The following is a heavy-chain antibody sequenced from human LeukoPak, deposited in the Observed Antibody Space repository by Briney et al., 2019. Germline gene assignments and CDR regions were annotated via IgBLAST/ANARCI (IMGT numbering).Heavy chain of an antibody. CDR1: GGSISSGGYY. Sequence: SQTLSLTCTVSGGSISSGGYYWSWIRQHPGKGLEWIGYIYYSGSTYYNPSLKSRVTISVDTSKNQFSLRLSSVTAADTAVYYCARGLCSGGSCLNTDWGQGTLVTVSS. CDR2: IYYSGST. D-gene: IGHD2-15*01. CDR3: ARGLCSGGSCLNTD. J-gene: IGHJ4*02. V-gene: IGHV4-31*03.